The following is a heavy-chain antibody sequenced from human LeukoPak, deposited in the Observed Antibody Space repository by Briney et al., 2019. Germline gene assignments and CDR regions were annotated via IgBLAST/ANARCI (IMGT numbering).Heavy chain of an antibody. Sequence: SETLSLTCTVSGGSISSGGYYWSWIRQPPGKGLEWIGYIYQSGSTYYNPSLKSRVTISVDRSKNQFSLKVNSVTAADTAVYYCARGQPPDYYDSSGYYLPYWGQGTLVTVSS. J-gene: IGHJ4*02. CDR2: IYQSGST. V-gene: IGHV4-30-2*01. CDR3: ARGQPPDYYDSSGYYLPY. CDR1: GGSISSGGYY. D-gene: IGHD3-22*01.